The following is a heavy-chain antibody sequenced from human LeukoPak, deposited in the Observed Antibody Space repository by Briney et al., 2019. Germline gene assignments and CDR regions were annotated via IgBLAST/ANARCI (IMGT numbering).Heavy chain of an antibody. CDR3: AREGIAAAGTIPLDY. J-gene: IGHJ4*02. D-gene: IGHD6-13*01. Sequence: GGSLRLSCAASGIIVSSNYMSWVRQTPGKGLEWVSVIYSGGSTEYADSVKGRFTISRDNAKNSLYLQMNSLRAEDTAVYYCAREGIAAAGTIPLDYWGQGTLVTVSS. CDR2: IYSGGST. V-gene: IGHV3-53*01. CDR1: GIIVSSNY.